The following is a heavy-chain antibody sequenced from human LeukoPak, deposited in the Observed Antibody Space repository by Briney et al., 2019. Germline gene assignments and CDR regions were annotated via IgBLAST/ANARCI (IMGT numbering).Heavy chain of an antibody. V-gene: IGHV4-34*01. CDR3: ARTFRNWFDP. Sequence: SETLPLTCAVYGGSFSGYYWSWIRQPPGKGLEWIGEINHSGSTNYNPSLKSRVTISVDTSKNQFSLKLSSVTAADTAVYYCARTFRNWFDPWGQGTLVTVSS. CDR2: INHSGST. D-gene: IGHD3-16*01. CDR1: GGSFSGYY. J-gene: IGHJ5*02.